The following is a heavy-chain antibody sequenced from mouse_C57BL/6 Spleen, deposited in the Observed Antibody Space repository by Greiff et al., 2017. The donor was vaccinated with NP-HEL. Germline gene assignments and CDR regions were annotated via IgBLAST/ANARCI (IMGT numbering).Heavy chain of an antibody. Sequence: EVKLVESGGGLVQPGGSLSLSCAASGFTFTDYYMSWVRQPPGKALEWLGFIRNKANGYTTEYSASVKGRFTISRDNSQSILYLQMNALRAEDSATYYCARYIKKGYFDVWGTGTTVTVSS. J-gene: IGHJ1*03. CDR2: IRNKANGYTT. CDR1: GFTFTDYY. CDR3: ARYIKKGYFDV. V-gene: IGHV7-3*01.